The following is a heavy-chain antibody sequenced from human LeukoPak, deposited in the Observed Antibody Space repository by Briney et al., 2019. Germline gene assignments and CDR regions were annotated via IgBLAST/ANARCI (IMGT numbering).Heavy chain of an antibody. J-gene: IGHJ4*02. CDR1: GYTFTGYY. Sequence: VASVKVSCKASGYTFTGYYTHWVRQAPGQGLEWMGWINPNGGGTNYAHKFQGRVTMTRDTSISTAYMELSSLRSDDTAVYCCARVGYCSGGSCPYYFDFWGQGTLVTVSS. D-gene: IGHD2-15*01. CDR3: ARVGYCSGGSCPYYFDF. CDR2: INPNGGGT. V-gene: IGHV1-2*02.